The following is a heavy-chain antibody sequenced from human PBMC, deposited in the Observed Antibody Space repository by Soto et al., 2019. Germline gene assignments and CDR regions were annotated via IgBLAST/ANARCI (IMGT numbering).Heavy chain of an antibody. Sequence: EVQLVESGGGLVQPGGSLRLSCAASGFTFSSYSMNWVRQAPGKGLEWVSYISSSSSTIYYADSVKGRFTISRDNAKNSLYLPMNSLRAEDTAVYYCARGPFVRNGFYYYYYMDVWGKGTTVTVSS. CDR1: GFTFSSYS. J-gene: IGHJ6*03. D-gene: IGHD2-8*01. V-gene: IGHV3-48*01. CDR3: ARGPFVRNGFYYYYYMDV. CDR2: ISSSSSTI.